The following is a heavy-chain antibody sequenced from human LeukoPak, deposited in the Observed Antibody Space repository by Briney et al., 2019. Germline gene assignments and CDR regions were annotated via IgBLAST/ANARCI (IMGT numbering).Heavy chain of an antibody. CDR1: VYSLSSGLY. Sequence: SETLSLTCTVSVYSLSSGLYWGWVPQPPGKGLEWSGSIYHSGSTYYNPSLKSRVTISVDTSKNQFSLKLSSVTAADTAVYYCARDNRYDDYYYYMDVWGKGTTVTVSS. D-gene: IGHD1-14*01. J-gene: IGHJ6*03. CDR3: ARDNRYDDYYYYMDV. CDR2: IYHSGST. V-gene: IGHV4-38-2*02.